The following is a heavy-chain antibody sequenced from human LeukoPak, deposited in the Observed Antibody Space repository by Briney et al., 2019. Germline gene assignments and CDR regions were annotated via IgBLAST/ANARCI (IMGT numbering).Heavy chain of an antibody. CDR2: IIPIFGTA. CDR1: GGTFSSYA. J-gene: IGHJ6*03. V-gene: IGHV1-69*13. Sequence: SVKVSCKASGGTFSSYAISWVRQAPGQGLEWMGGIIPIFGTANYAQKFQGRVTITADESTSTAYMELSSLRSEDTAVYYCARVGKVRGVNMLVNYYYYYMDVWGKGTTVTISS. D-gene: IGHD3-10*01. CDR3: ARVGKVRGVNMLVNYYYYYMDV.